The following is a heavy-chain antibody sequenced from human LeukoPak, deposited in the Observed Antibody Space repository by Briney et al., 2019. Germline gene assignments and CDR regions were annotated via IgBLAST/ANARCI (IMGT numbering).Heavy chain of an antibody. J-gene: IGHJ4*02. V-gene: IGHV4-38-2*01. CDR1: GYSFTSGHY. CDR2: IYHTGSA. D-gene: IGHD2-2*01. CDR3: ARYCTSTTCILRGFDY. Sequence: SETLSLTCSVSGYSFTSGHYWGWIRQPPGKGLEWIANIYHTGSAHYNPSLKSRVTISVGTSKNQFSLKLSSVTAADTAVYYCARYCTSTTCILRGFDYWGQGTLVTVSS.